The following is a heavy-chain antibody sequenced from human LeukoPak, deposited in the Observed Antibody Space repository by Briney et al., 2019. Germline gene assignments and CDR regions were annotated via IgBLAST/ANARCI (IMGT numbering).Heavy chain of an antibody. CDR3: TRSSWDCSSGSCYSNMNFDY. J-gene: IGHJ4*02. Sequence: ASVKVSCKASGYTFAGYYIRWVRRAPGQGLEWLGWINPNKGDTKSAQKFRDRVIMTTDTSLTTAYMEVINLSSDDTAVYYCTRSSWDCSSGSCYSNMNFDYWGQGTLVTVSS. V-gene: IGHV1-2*02. D-gene: IGHD2-15*01. CDR1: GYTFAGYY. CDR2: INPNKGDT.